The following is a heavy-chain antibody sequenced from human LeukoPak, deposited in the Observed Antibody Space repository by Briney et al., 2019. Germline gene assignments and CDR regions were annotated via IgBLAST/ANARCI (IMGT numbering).Heavy chain of an antibody. Sequence: PGGSMRLSCAASEFTLSSYWMTWVRQAPGKGLEWVATIKEDGSEKYYVDSVKGRFTISRDSAKNSVYLQMNSLRAEDTAVYYCARQMTVVVDRFDYWGQGTLVTVSS. CDR3: ARQMTVVVDRFDY. D-gene: IGHD3-22*01. J-gene: IGHJ4*02. V-gene: IGHV3-7*01. CDR1: EFTLSSYW. CDR2: IKEDGSEK.